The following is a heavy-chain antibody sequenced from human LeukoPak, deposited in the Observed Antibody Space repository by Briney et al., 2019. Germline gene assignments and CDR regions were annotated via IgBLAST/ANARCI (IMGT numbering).Heavy chain of an antibody. Sequence: GRSLRLSCAASGFTFGSYAMHWVRQAPGKGLEWVAVISYDGSNKYYADSVKGRFTISRDNSKNTLYLQMNSLRAEDTAVYYCARDLFHTAMANYWGQGTLVTVSS. D-gene: IGHD5-18*01. CDR3: ARDLFHTAMANY. J-gene: IGHJ4*02. CDR1: GFTFGSYA. CDR2: ISYDGSNK. V-gene: IGHV3-30*04.